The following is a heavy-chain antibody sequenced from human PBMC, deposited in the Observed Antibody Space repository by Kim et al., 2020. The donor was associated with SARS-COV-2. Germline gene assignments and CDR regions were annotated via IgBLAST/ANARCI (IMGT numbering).Heavy chain of an antibody. CDR3: AKAGSSWYANWFDP. D-gene: IGHD6-13*01. J-gene: IGHJ5*02. V-gene: IGHV3-23*01. Sequence: ADSVKGRFTISRDNSKNTLYLQMNSLRAEDTAVYYCAKAGSSWYANWFDPWGQGTLVTVSS.